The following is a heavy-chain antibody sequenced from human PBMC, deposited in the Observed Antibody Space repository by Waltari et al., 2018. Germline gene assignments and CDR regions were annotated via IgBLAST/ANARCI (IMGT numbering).Heavy chain of an antibody. J-gene: IGHJ4*02. CDR3: VGGMGDF. D-gene: IGHD3-16*01. V-gene: IGHV3-74*01. CDR1: GFTFMTYW. Sequence: EVQLVESGGGLVQPGGSLRLSCAASGFTFMTYWMHWVRHVPGMVRAWVSRINSDVTMKTCADSVKGRFTISRDNAKKTLYLLMSSLRVEDTAVYYCVGGMGDFWGQGNPVTVSS. CDR2: INSDVTMK.